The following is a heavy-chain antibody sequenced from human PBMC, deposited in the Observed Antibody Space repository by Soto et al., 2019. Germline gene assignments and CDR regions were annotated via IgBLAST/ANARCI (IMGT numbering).Heavy chain of an antibody. CDR2: ISTNSRFI. CDR3: AREGIVVIPAGIRGFGMDV. Sequence: GGSLRLSCAASGFIFSSYRMNWVRQAPGKGLEWISSISTNSRFIYYADSVEGRFTVSRDNSNNSLYLQMDSLRVEDTAVYYCAREGIVVIPAGIRGFGMDVWGQGTTVTVSS. D-gene: IGHD2-2*01. CDR1: GFIFSSYR. J-gene: IGHJ6*02. V-gene: IGHV3-21*01.